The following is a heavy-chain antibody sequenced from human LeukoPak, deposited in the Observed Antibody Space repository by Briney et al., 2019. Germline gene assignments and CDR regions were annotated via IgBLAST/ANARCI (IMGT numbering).Heavy chain of an antibody. CDR3: ATSRASGYDDAFDI. CDR2: ISGSGGST. Sequence: GGSLRLSCAASGFTFDDFAMHWVRLLPGKGLEWVSAISGSGGSTYYADSVKGRFTISRDNSKNTLYLQMNSLRAEDTAVYYCATSRASGYDDAFDIWGQGTMVTVSS. D-gene: IGHD5-12*01. V-gene: IGHV3-23*01. J-gene: IGHJ3*02. CDR1: GFTFDDFA.